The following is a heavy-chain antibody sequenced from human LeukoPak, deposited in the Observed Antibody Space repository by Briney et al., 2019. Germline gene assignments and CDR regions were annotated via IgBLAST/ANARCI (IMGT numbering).Heavy chain of an antibody. Sequence: SETLSLTCTVSGGSISSSSYYWGWIRQPPGKGLEWIGSIYYSGSTYYNPSLKSRVTISVDTSKNQFSLKLSSVTAADTAVYYCASLGYCGGDSCYGGSDYWGQGTLVTVSS. CDR1: GGSISSSSYY. D-gene: IGHD2-15*01. V-gene: IGHV4-39*07. CDR3: ASLGYCGGDSCYGGSDY. J-gene: IGHJ4*02. CDR2: IYYSGST.